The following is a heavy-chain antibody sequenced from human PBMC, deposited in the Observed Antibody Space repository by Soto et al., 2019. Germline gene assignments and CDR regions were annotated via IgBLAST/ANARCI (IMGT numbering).Heavy chain of an antibody. D-gene: IGHD2-2*01. CDR3: ARGVEETYCSSTSCYEISGMDV. J-gene: IGHJ6*02. Sequence: SPTLSLTCAISGDSVSSNSAAWNWIRQSPSRGLEWLGRTYYRSKWYNDYAVSVKSRITINPDTSKNQFSLQLNSVTPEDTAVYYCARGVEETYCSSTSCYEISGMDVWGQGTTVTVSS. V-gene: IGHV6-1*01. CDR1: GDSVSSNSAA. CDR2: TYYRSKWYN.